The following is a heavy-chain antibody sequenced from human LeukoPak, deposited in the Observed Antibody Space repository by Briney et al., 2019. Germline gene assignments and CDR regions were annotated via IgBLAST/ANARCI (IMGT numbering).Heavy chain of an antibody. V-gene: IGHV3-23*01. J-gene: IGHJ3*02. CDR1: GFTFSSYA. CDR2: ISGSGGST. D-gene: IGHD3-22*01. Sequence: PGGSLRLSCAASGFTFSSYAMSWVRQAPGKGLEWVSAISGSGGSTYYADSVKGRFTISRDNSKNTLYLQMNSLRAEDTAVYYCAKGDDSSAYYPCGAFDIWGQGTMVTVSS. CDR3: AKGDDSSAYYPCGAFDI.